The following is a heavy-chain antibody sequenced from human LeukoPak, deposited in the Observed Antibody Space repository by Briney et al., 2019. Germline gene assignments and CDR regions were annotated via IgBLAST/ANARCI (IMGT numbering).Heavy chain of an antibody. J-gene: IGHJ4*02. D-gene: IGHD3-10*01. CDR2: ISGSSSDI. V-gene: IGHV3-48*02. CDR1: GFTFSSYA. Sequence: PGGSLRLSCAASGFTFSSYAMNWVRQAPGKGLEWVSYISGSSSDIKYADSVKGRFTISRDNAKNSLYLQMNSLRDEDTAVYYCARDWFSGTNYKPLFDYWGQGTLVTVSS. CDR3: ARDWFSGTNYKPLFDY.